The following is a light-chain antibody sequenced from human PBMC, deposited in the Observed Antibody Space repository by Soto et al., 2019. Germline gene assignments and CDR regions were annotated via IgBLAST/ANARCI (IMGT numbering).Light chain of an antibody. CDR3: QQYVTSPYT. J-gene: IGKJ2*01. Sequence: DIVLTQSPGPLSLSPGERVILSCRTSQSISSSALAWYQQKPGQAPSLLIYGSSSRATGIPDRFSGSGSGTDFTLTISSLEPEDFAVYFCQQYVTSPYTFGQGTKLEI. V-gene: IGKV3-20*01. CDR2: GSS. CDR1: QSISSSA.